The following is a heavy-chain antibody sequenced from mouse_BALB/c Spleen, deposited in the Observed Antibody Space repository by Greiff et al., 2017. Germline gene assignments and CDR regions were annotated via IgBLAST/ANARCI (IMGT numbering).Heavy chain of an antibody. CDR3: ATAYYRYDGDWFAY. CDR2: ISSGGSYT. D-gene: IGHD2-14*01. J-gene: IGHJ3*01. V-gene: IGHV5-6*01. Sequence: EVMLVESGGDLVKPGGSLKLSCAASGFTFSSYGMSWVRQTPDKRLEWVATISSGGSYTYYPDSVKGRFTISRDNAKNTLYLQMSSLRSEDTAMYYCATAYYRYDGDWFAYWGQGTLVTVSA. CDR1: GFTFSSYG.